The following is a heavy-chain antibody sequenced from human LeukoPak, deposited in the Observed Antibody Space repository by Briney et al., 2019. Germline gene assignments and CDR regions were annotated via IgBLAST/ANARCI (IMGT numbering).Heavy chain of an antibody. CDR3: AKDLDIVATITGN. CDR2: VSGSGGST. V-gene: IGHV3-23*01. Sequence: GGSLRLSCAASGFTFSSYAMSWVRQAPGKWLEWVSGVSGSGGSTYYADSVKGRFTISRDNSKNTLHLQMNSLRAEDTAVYYCAKDLDIVATITGNWGQGTLVTVSS. D-gene: IGHD5-12*01. CDR1: GFTFSSYA. J-gene: IGHJ4*02.